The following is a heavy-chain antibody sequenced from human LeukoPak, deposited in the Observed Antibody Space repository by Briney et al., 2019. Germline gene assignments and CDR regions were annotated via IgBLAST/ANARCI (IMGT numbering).Heavy chain of an antibody. D-gene: IGHD1-14*01. J-gene: IGHJ4*02. CDR1: GFTFSSYN. Sequence: GGSLRLSCAASGFTFSSYNMNWVRQAPGKGLEWVSAISGSGAGTYYADSVKGRFTISRDNAKNSLYLQMNSLRAEDTAVYYCARNRPYFDYWGQGTLVTVSS. V-gene: IGHV3-21*01. CDR3: ARNRPYFDY. CDR2: ISGSGAGT.